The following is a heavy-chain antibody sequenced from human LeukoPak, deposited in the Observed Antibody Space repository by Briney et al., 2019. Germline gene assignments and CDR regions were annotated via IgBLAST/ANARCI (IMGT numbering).Heavy chain of an antibody. Sequence: GGSLRLSCAASGFIFSNYGMHWVRQAPGKGLEWVAVIWYDGSNKYYADSVKGRFTISRDNSKNTLYLQINSLRAEDTAVYYCARDALGRGYYYATLDYWGQGTLVTVSS. J-gene: IGHJ4*02. D-gene: IGHD3-22*01. CDR3: ARDALGRGYYYATLDY. CDR1: GFIFSNYG. CDR2: IWYDGSNK. V-gene: IGHV3-33*01.